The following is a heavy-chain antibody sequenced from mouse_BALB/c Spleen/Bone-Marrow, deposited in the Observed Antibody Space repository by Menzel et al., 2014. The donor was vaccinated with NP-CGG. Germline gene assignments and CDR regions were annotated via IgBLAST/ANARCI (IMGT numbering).Heavy chain of an antibody. Sequence: EVMLVESGGGLVQPGGSLRLSCTPSGFTFTDYYMSWVRQPPGKALEWLAFIRNKAYGYTTEYSASVRGRSTISRDNSQSILYLQMNTLRAEDSATYYCARFPMDYWGQGTSVTVSS. J-gene: IGHJ4*01. V-gene: IGHV7-3*02. CDR3: ARFPMDY. CDR1: GFTFTDYY. CDR2: IRNKAYGYTT.